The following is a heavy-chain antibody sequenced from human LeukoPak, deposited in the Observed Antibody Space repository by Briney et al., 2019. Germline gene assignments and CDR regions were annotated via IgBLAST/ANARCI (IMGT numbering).Heavy chain of an antibody. CDR3: ARDRGPITYYDFWSGYYLFDY. Sequence: ASVKVSCKASGYTFTSYDTNWVRQATGQGLEWMGWMNPNSGNTGYAQKLQGRVTMTTDTSTSTAYMELRSLRSDDTAVYYCARDRGPITYYDFWSGYYLFDYWGQGTLVTVSS. V-gene: IGHV1-8*01. D-gene: IGHD3-3*01. J-gene: IGHJ4*02. CDR1: GYTFTSYD. CDR2: MNPNSGNT.